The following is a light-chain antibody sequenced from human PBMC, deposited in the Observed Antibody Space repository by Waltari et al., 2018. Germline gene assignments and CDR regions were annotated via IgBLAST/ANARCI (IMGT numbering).Light chain of an antibody. J-gene: IGLJ2*01. V-gene: IGLV1-51*02. CDR3: GTWDNNLSALV. CDR1: TSNIGNNY. Sequence: QSVLTQPPSVSAAPGQTVTISCSGSTSNIGNNYVSWYQQPPGPAPKVFIYETEKRPSGIPDRFSGSKSGTSASLGITGLQTGDEAAYYCGTWDNNLSALVFGGGTKLTVL. CDR2: ETE.